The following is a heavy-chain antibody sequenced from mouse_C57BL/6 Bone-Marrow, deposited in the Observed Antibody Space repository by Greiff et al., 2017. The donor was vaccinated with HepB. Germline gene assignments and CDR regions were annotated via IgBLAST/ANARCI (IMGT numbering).Heavy chain of an antibody. CDR3: ARKGVRRDWYFDV. CDR1: GYTFTSYW. V-gene: IGHV1-64*01. D-gene: IGHD1-2*01. J-gene: IGHJ1*03. CDR2: IHPNSGST. Sequence: QVQLQQSGAELVKPGASVKLSCKASGYTFTSYWMHWVKQRPGQGLEWIGMIHPNSGSTNYNEKFKSKATLTVDKSSSTAYMQLSSLTSEDSAVYYCARKGVRRDWYFDVWGTGTTVTVSS.